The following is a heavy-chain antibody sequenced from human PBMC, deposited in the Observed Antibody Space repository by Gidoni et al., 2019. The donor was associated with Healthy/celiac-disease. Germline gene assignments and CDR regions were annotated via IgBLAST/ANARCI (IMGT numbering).Heavy chain of an antibody. Sequence: QLQLQESGPGLVKPSETLSLTCTVSGGSISSSSYYWGWIRQPPGKGLEWIGSIYYSGSTYYNPSLKSRVTISVDTSKNQFSLKLSSVTAADTAVYYCARQVLRYFEPRSLNWFDPWGQGTLVTVSS. V-gene: IGHV4-39*01. CDR3: ARQVLRYFEPRSLNWFDP. J-gene: IGHJ5*02. CDR2: IYYSGST. CDR1: GGSISSSSYY. D-gene: IGHD3-9*01.